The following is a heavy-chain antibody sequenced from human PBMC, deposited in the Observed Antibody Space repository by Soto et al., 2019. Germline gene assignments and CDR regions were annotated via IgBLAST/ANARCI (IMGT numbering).Heavy chain of an antibody. V-gene: IGHV1-69*13. Sequence: SVKVSCKASGYTFTSYGISWVRQAPGQGLEWMGGIIPIFGTANYAQKFQGRVTITADESTSTAYMELSSLRSEDTAVYYCARDIVLVPAAIIYYYYGMDVWGQ. CDR1: GYTFTSYG. CDR3: ARDIVLVPAAIIYYYYGMDV. CDR2: IIPIFGTA. D-gene: IGHD2-2*02. J-gene: IGHJ6*02.